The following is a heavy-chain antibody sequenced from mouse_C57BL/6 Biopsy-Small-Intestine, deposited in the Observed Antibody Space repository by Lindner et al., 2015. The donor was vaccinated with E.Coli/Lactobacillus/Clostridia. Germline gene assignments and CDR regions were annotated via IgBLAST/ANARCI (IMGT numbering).Heavy chain of an antibody. D-gene: IGHD3-3*01. CDR1: GFSFNTYA. CDR3: VRQGGLGGFAY. J-gene: IGHJ3*01. Sequence: VQLQESGGGLVQPKGSLKLSCAASGFSFNTYAMNWVRQAPGKGLEWVARIRSKSNNYATYYADSVKDGFTISRDDSESMLYLQMNNLKTEDTAMYYCVRQGGLGGFAYWGQGTLVTVSA. CDR2: IRSKSNNYAT. V-gene: IGHV10-1*01.